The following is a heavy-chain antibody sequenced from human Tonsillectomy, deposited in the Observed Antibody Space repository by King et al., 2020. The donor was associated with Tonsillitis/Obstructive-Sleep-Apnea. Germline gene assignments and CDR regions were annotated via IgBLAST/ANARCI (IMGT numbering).Heavy chain of an antibody. CDR3: ARDYEGDYFDY. Sequence: VQLVESGGGVVQPGRSLRLSCAAAGFTFSSYGMHWVRQAPGKGLELVVVIWYAGSNKYYADSVKGRFTISRDNSKNTLYLQMNSLRAEDTAVYYCARDYEGDYFDYWGQGTLVTVSS. CDR2: IWYAGSNK. J-gene: IGHJ4*02. D-gene: IGHD5-12*01. V-gene: IGHV3-33*01. CDR1: GFTFSSYG.